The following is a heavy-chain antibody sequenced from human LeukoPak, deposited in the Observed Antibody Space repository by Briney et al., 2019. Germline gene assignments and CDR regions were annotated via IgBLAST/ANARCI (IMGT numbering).Heavy chain of an antibody. J-gene: IGHJ4*02. D-gene: IGHD2-15*01. Sequence: SQTLSLTCTVSGGTISSGGYYWSWLRQPPGKGLEWIGYIYYSGSTYYNPSLKSRVTISVDTSKNQFSLKLSSVTAADTAVYYCARGLLTTLDYWGQGTLVTVSS. CDR2: IYYSGST. CDR3: ARGLLTTLDY. V-gene: IGHV4-31*03. CDR1: GGTISSGGYY.